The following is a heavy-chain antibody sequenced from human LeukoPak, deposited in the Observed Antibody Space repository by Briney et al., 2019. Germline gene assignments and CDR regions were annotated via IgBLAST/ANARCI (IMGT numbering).Heavy chain of an antibody. J-gene: IGHJ3*02. V-gene: IGHV4-30-4*07. D-gene: IGHD4-17*01. CDR2: IYYSGST. CDR3: ASYGNAFDI. Sequence: PSETLSLTCAVYGGSFSGYSWSWVRQPPGKGLEWIGYIYYSGSTYYNPSLKSRVTISVDTSKNQFSLKLSSVTAADTAVYYCASYGNAFDIWGQGTMVTVSS. CDR1: GGSFSGYS.